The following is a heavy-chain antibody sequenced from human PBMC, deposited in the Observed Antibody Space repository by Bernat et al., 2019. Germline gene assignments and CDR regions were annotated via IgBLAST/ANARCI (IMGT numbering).Heavy chain of an antibody. Sequence: EVQLVESGGGLVKPGGSLRLSCAASGFTFSNAWMSWVRQAPGKGLEWVGRIKSKTDGGTTDYAAPVKGRFTISRDDSKNTLYLQMNSLKTEDTAVYYCTKHRSENSSSWYRNAYWYFDLWGRGTLVTVSS. CDR1: GFTFSNAW. D-gene: IGHD6-13*01. J-gene: IGHJ2*01. CDR2: IKSKTDGGTT. V-gene: IGHV3-15*01. CDR3: TKHRSENSSSWYRNAYWYFDL.